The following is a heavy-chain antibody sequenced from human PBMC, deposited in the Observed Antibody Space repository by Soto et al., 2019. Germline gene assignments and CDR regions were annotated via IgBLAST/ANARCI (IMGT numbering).Heavy chain of an antibody. CDR2: INAGNGNT. V-gene: IGHV1-3*01. D-gene: IGHD6-13*01. CDR3: ARPLRGIAAAGFDAFDI. J-gene: IGHJ3*02. Sequence: ASVKVSCKASGYTLTSYAMHWVRQAPGQRLEWMGWINAGNGNTKYSQKFQGRVTITRDTSASTAYMELSSLRSEDTAVYYCARPLRGIAAAGFDAFDIWCQGTMVT. CDR1: GYTLTSYA.